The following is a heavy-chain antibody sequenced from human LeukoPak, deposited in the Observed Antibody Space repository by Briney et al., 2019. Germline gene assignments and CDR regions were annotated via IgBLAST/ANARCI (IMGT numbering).Heavy chain of an antibody. CDR3: ARRTAMAPFDY. CDR1: GGAIRGYY. CDR2: IYSRGGT. J-gene: IGHJ4*02. D-gene: IGHD5-18*01. V-gene: IGHV4-59*01. Sequence: SETLCLTCTVSGGAIRGYYSGWVRQPPGKGLEWIGYIYSRGGTHYNPSLKSRVTISVDTSKNQFSLKLSSVTAADTAVYYCARRTAMAPFDYRGQGTLVTVSS.